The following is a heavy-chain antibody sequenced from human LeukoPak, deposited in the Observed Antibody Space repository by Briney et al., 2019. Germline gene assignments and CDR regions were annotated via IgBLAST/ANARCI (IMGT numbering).Heavy chain of an antibody. D-gene: IGHD1-26*01. Sequence: GGSLRLSCAASGFTFGSYSMNWVRQAPGKGLEWLSYISSSRSTIYYADSVKGRFTISRDNAKNSLYLQMNSLRAVDTAMYYCAREGATGFHNWIDPWGQGTLVTVSS. CDR1: GFTFGSYS. CDR3: AREGATGFHNWIDP. V-gene: IGHV3-48*01. CDR2: ISSSRSTI. J-gene: IGHJ5*02.